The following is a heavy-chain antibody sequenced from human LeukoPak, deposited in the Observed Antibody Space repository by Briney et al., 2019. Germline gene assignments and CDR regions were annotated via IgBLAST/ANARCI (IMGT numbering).Heavy chain of an antibody. V-gene: IGHV4-39*07. Sequence: ASETLSLTCTVSGGSIASSSNYWLWLRQPPGKGLEWIGSIYYTGNTYYNPSLKSRVTISVDTSKNQFSLNLASVTAADTAVYYCARDSRWELRQRSAFDMWGQGTMVTVSS. CDR1: GGSIASSSNY. J-gene: IGHJ3*02. CDR2: IYYTGNT. CDR3: ARDSRWELRQRSAFDM. D-gene: IGHD2-15*01.